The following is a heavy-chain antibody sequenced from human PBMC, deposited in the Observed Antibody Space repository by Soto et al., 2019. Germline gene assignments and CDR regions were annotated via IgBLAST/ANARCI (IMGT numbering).Heavy chain of an antibody. CDR2: IYHAGSV. J-gene: IGHJ6*02. CDR3: ARTFDYYGMDV. V-gene: IGHV4-38-2*01. Sequence: XGTLSLTCAVSGYSIASGYYWSCIRQSPGKGLEWIGSIYHAGSVYYNPPLNSRVAVSLDTSKNHFSLKLTSVTAADTAVYYCARTFDYYGMDVWGQGTTVTVSS. CDR1: GYSIASGYY.